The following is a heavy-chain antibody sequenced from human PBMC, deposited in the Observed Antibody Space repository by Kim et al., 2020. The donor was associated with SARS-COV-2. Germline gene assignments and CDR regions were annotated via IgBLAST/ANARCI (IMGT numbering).Heavy chain of an antibody. V-gene: IGHV4-31*03. D-gene: IGHD2-2*02. CDR2: IYYSGST. CDR3: ARQGDMGAYCSSTSCYNYYYYYYMDV. J-gene: IGHJ6*03. Sequence: SETLSLTCTVSGGSISSGGYYWSWIRQHPGKGLEWIGYIYYSGSTYYNPSLKSRVTISVDTSKNQFSLKLSSVTAADTAVYYCARQGDMGAYCSSTSCYNYYYYYYMDVWGKGTTVTVSS. CDR1: GGSISSGGYY.